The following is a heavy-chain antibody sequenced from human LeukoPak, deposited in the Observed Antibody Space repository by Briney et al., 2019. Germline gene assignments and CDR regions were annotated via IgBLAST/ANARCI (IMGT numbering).Heavy chain of an antibody. J-gene: IGHJ4*02. CDR1: GFTFSNYW. CDR3: ARGPATWNDDLKFFDY. D-gene: IGHD1-1*01. V-gene: IGHV3-74*03. CDR2: IDNAGSIT. Sequence: PGGSLRLSCAASGFTFSNYWIHWVRQAPGKGLVWVSRIDNAGSITTYADSVKGRFTISRENAKNSLYLQMNSLRAEDTAVYYCARGPATWNDDLKFFDYWGQGTLVTVSS.